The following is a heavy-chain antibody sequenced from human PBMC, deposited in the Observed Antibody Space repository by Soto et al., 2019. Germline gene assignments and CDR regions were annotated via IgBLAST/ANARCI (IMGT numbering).Heavy chain of an antibody. V-gene: IGHV4-4*02. CDR2: IYHSGST. J-gene: IGHJ6*02. Sequence: PSETLSLTCAVSGGSISSGNWWSWVRQPPGKGLEWIGEIYHSGSTNYNPSLKSRVTISVDKSKNQFSLKLSSVTAADTAVYYCARVGNSWYYYYGMDVWGQGTTVTVYS. CDR3: ARVGNSWYYYYGMDV. CDR1: GGSISSGNW. D-gene: IGHD6-13*01.